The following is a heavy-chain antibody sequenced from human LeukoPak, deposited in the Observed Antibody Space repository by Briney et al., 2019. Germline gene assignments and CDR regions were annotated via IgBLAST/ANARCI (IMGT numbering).Heavy chain of an antibody. D-gene: IGHD3-10*01. J-gene: IGHJ4*02. Sequence: GGSLRLSCAASGFTFSSCWMHWVRQAPGKGLEWVSVIYSGGSTYYADSVKGRFTISRDNSKNTLYLQMNSLRAEDTAVYYCARETVRGVFDYWGQGTLVTVSS. CDR1: GFTFSSCW. CDR3: ARETVRGVFDY. CDR2: IYSGGST. V-gene: IGHV3-53*01.